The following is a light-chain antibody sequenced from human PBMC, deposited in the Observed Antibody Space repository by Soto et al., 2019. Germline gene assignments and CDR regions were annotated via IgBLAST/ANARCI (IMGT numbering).Light chain of an antibody. CDR1: SSNIGSHY. CDR2: ENT. J-gene: IGLJ2*01. V-gene: IGLV1-51*02. Sequence: QSVLTQPPSVSAAPGQKVTISCSGSSSNIGSHYVSWYQQLPGTAPKLLIYENTERPSGIPDRLSGSKSGTSATLGITGLQTGDEADYYCAAWDTTLTGGVFGGGTKLTVL. CDR3: AAWDTTLTGGV.